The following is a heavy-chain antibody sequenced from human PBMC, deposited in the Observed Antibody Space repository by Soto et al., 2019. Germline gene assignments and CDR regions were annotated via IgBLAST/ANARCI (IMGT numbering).Heavy chain of an antibody. CDR3: AKVYCSSTSCYFDY. Sequence: SLRLSCAASGFTFDDYAMHWVRQAPGKGLEWVSGISWNSGSIGYADSVKGRFTISRDNAKNSLYLQMNSLRAEDTALYYCAKVYCSSTSCYFDYWGQGTLVTVSS. CDR2: ISWNSGSI. J-gene: IGHJ4*02. D-gene: IGHD2-2*01. V-gene: IGHV3-9*01. CDR1: GFTFDDYA.